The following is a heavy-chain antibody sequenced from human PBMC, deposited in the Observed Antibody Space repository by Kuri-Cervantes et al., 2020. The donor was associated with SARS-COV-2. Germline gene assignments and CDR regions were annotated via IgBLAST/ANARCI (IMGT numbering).Heavy chain of an antibody. CDR1: GDSVSSEIAA. Sequence: LRLSCAISGDSVSSEIAAWNWIRQSPSRGLEWLGRTYYRSKWYDDYAVSVKSRISINPDTSKNQFSLHLNSVTPEDTAVYYCARGTNWPPDGWFDPWGQGTLVTVSS. V-gene: IGHV6-1*01. CDR3: ARGTNWPPDGWFDP. D-gene: IGHD7-27*01. CDR2: TYYRSKWYD. J-gene: IGHJ5*02.